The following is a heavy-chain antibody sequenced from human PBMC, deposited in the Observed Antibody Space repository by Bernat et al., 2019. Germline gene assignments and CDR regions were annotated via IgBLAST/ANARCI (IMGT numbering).Heavy chain of an antibody. CDR1: GYTFTSYG. CDR2: ISAYNGNT. V-gene: IGHV1-18*01. D-gene: IGHD3-9*01. J-gene: IGHJ5*02. CDR3: ARDNGDILTGNWFDP. Sequence: QVQLVQSGAEVKKPGASVKVSCKASGYTFTSYGISWVRQAPGQGLEWMGWISAYNGNTNYAQKLQGRVTMTTDTSTSTAYMELRSLRSDDTTVYDCARDNGDILTGNWFDPWGQGTLVTVSS.